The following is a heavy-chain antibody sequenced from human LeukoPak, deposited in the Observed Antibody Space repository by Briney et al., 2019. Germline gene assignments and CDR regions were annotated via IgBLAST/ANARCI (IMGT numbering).Heavy chain of an antibody. V-gene: IGHV1-2*02. D-gene: IGHD3-10*01. Sequence: ASVKVSCKASGYTFTGYYMHWVRRAPGQGLEWMGWINDYNGDTNYAQKSQGRLTLTRDTSTSTAYMELRSLTSDDTAVYYCARGSGNPADAVDFWGQGTMVSVSS. J-gene: IGHJ3*01. CDR3: ARGSGNPADAVDF. CDR1: GYTFTGYY. CDR2: INDYNGDT.